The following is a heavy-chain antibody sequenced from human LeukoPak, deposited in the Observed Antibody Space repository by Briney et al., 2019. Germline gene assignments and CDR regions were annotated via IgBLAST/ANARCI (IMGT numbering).Heavy chain of an antibody. D-gene: IGHD6-19*01. CDR1: GGSFSGYY. V-gene: IGHV4-34*01. CDR3: ARRWLGFDY. J-gene: IGHJ4*02. CDR2: INHSGST. Sequence: SETLSLTCAVYGGSFSGYYWSWIRQPPGKGLEWIGEINHSGSTSYNPSLKSRVTISVDTSKNQFSLKLSSVTAADTAVYYCARRWLGFDYWGQGTLVTVSS.